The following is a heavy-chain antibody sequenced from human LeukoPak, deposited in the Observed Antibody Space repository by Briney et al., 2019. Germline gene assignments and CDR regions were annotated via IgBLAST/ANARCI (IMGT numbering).Heavy chain of an antibody. CDR2: IYHSGST. CDR3: AREYCSSTSCQFNWFDP. V-gene: IGHV4-38-2*02. Sequence: SETLSLTCAVSGYSISSGYYWGWIRQPPGKGLEWIGRIYHSGSTYYNPSLKRRVTISVDTSKNQFSLKLSSVTAADTAVYYCAREYCSSTSCQFNWFDPWGQGTLVTVSS. CDR1: GYSISSGYY. D-gene: IGHD2-2*01. J-gene: IGHJ5*02.